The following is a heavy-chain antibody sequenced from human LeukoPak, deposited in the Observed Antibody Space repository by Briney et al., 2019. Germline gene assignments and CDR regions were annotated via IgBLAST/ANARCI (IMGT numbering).Heavy chain of an antibody. CDR3: ARDYGDCSDSSCPFDS. D-gene: IGHD2-15*01. Sequence: GDSVTVSCKASGGTFSNYAFSWVRQAPGQGLEWMGGIIPIFDTSHYAQRFQGRVTITADESTSTAYMELSSLRSEDTAVYYCARDYGDCSDSSCPFDSWGQGTLVTVSS. CDR1: GGTFSNYA. CDR2: IIPIFDTS. J-gene: IGHJ4*02. V-gene: IGHV1-69*13.